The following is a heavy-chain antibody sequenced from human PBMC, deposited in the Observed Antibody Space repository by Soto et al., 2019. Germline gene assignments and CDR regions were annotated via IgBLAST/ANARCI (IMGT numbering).Heavy chain of an antibody. CDR1: GCTFTSYG. J-gene: IGHJ4*02. D-gene: IGHD2-8*01. V-gene: IGHV1-18*01. Sequence: ASVKVSCKASGCTFTSYGISWVRQAPGQGLEWMGWISAYNGNTNYAQKLQGRVTMTTDTSTSTAYMELRGLRSDDTAVYYFVIEALYSVCFWGQGTLVTVSS. CDR3: VIEALYSVCF. CDR2: ISAYNGNT.